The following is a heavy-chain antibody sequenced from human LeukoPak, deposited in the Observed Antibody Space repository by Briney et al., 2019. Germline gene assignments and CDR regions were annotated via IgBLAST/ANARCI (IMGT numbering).Heavy chain of an antibody. CDR3: ARVFYYDSSGYPDAYFDY. J-gene: IGHJ4*02. D-gene: IGHD3-22*01. CDR1: GGSISSYY. CDR2: IYYSGST. V-gene: IGHV4-59*08. Sequence: SETLSLTCTVSGGSISSYYWSWIRQPPGKGLEWIGYIYYSGSTNYNPSLKSRVTISVDTSKNQFSLKLSSVTAADTAVYYCARVFYYDSSGYPDAYFDYWGQGTLVTASS.